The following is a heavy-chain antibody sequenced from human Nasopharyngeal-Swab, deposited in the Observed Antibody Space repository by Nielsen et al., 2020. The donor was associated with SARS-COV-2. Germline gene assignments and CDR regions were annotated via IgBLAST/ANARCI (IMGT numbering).Heavy chain of an antibody. V-gene: IGHV3-73*01. J-gene: IGHJ4*02. CDR1: GFIFSGSA. CDR3: TTDYYFDY. CDR2: IGDKDHNYAT. Sequence: GGSLRLSCAASGFIFSGSAMHWVRQASGKRLEWVGRIGDKDHNYATTYGASVKGRFTISRDDSTNTAFLQMDSLKTEDTALYYCTTDYYFDYWGQGTLVTVSS.